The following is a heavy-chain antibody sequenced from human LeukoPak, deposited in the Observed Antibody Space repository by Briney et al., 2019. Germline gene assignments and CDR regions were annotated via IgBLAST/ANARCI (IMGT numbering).Heavy chain of an antibody. V-gene: IGHV4-39*07. CDR1: GDSISTSNSY. D-gene: IGHD5-18*01. J-gene: IGHJ4*02. CDR3: RVDTPFFDY. Sequence: SETLSLTCTVSGDSISTSNSYWGWIRQPPGKGLEWIGSIYYSGNTYYNASLKSRVTISVDTSKNQFSLKLSSVTAADTAVYYCRVDTPFFDYWGQGTLVTVSS. CDR2: IYYSGNT.